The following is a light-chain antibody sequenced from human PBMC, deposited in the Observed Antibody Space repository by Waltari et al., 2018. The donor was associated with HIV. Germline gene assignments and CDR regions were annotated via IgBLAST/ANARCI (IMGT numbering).Light chain of an antibody. Sequence: DIQVTQSPLSLSASVGDKVSITCRTSQTVSGFLQWFQQKPGNAPKLLISGASSLQNGVPSRFSGSGSGTDFTLTISSLRPDDFATYYCLQSRSTPLTFGPGTKVEI. CDR1: QTVSGF. CDR3: LQSRSTPLT. J-gene: IGKJ3*01. CDR2: GAS. V-gene: IGKV1-39*01.